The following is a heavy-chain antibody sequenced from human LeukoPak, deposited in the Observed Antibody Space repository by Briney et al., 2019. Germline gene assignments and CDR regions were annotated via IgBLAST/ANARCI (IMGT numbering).Heavy chain of an antibody. V-gene: IGHV3-33*01. CDR3: ARDYYDSSGYYFDY. D-gene: IGHD3-22*01. CDR1: GFTFSSYG. J-gene: IGHJ4*02. CDR2: IWYDGSNK. Sequence: GGSLRLSCAASGFTFSSYGMHWVRQAPGKGLEWVAVIWYDGSNKYYADSVKGRFTISRDNSKNTLYLQMNSLRAEDTAVYFCARDYYDSSGYYFDYWGQGTLVTVSS.